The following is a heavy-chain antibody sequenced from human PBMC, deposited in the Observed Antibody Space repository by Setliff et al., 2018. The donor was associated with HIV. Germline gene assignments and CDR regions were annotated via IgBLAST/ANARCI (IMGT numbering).Heavy chain of an antibody. CDR3: AMGGSNTWYSS. J-gene: IGHJ5*02. D-gene: IGHD6-13*01. CDR1: GFTFSSYW. Sequence: GASVKVSCVASGFTFSSYWMHWVRQAPGRGLMWISRLNTDGSSIDYADSVKGRFTFSRDNAKNTLYLQMNGLRADDTAVHYCAMGGSNTWYSSWGQGALVTVSS. CDR2: LNTDGSSI. V-gene: IGHV3-74*01.